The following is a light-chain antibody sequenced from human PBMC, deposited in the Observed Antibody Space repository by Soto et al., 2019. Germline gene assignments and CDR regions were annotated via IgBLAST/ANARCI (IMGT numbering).Light chain of an antibody. Sequence: QLVLTQPPSVSGAPGQRVTISCTGSSSNIGAGYDVHWYQQLPGTAPTLLSSGNTDRPSGVPDRFSGSKSGTSASLAITGLQTEDEADYYCQSFDRSLTAWVFGGGTQLTVL. CDR1: SSNIGAGYD. J-gene: IGLJ7*01. V-gene: IGLV1-40*01. CDR3: QSFDRSLTAWV. CDR2: GNT.